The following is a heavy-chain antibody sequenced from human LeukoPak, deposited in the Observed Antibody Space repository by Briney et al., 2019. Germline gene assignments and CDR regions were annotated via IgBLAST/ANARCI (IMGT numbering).Heavy chain of an antibody. CDR1: GFTFSSYA. Sequence: GGSLRLSCAASGFTFSSYAMSWVRQAPGKGLEWVSAISGSGGSTYYADSVKGRFTISRDNSKNTLYLQMNSLRAEDTAVYYCAKDQYYYNSSGYYGYWGQGTLVTVSS. D-gene: IGHD3-22*01. J-gene: IGHJ4*02. CDR3: AKDQYYYNSSGYYGY. CDR2: ISGSGGST. V-gene: IGHV3-23*01.